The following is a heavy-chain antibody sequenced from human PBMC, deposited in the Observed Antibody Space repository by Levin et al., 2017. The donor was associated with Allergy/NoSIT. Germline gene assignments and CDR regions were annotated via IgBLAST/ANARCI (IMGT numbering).Heavy chain of an antibody. Sequence: GESLKISCAASGFTFSSYAMHWVRQAPGKGLEYVSAISSNGGSTYYANSVKGRFTISRDNSKNTLYLQMGSLRAEDMAVYYCARGDRGPSRGYCSGGSCYDGVGGVLPNYFDYWGQGTLVTVSS. CDR3: ARGDRGPSRGYCSGGSCYDGVGGVLPNYFDY. D-gene: IGHD2-15*01. V-gene: IGHV3-64*01. CDR1: GFTFSSYA. J-gene: IGHJ4*02. CDR2: ISSNGGST.